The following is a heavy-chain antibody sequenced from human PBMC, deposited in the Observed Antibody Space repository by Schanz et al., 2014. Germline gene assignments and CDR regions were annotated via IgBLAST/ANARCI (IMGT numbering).Heavy chain of an antibody. Sequence: QVQLVESGGGVVQPGGSLRLSCAAYGFTFSNYGLHWVRQAPGKGLEWVAFIRYNGINEYYADSVKGRFTISRDNSKNTLYLQMNSLRAEDTAVYYCAKDLPSDYYIAYWGQGTLVTVSS. CDR2: IRYNGINE. J-gene: IGHJ4*02. CDR3: AKDLPSDYYIAY. CDR1: GFTFSNYG. D-gene: IGHD3-22*01. V-gene: IGHV3-30*02.